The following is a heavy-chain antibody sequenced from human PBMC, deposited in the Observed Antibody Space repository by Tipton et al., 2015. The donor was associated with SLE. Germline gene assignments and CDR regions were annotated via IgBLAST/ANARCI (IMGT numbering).Heavy chain of an antibody. V-gene: IGHV4-59*01. J-gene: IGHJ5*02. D-gene: IGHD3-22*01. CDR1: GASISSYY. CDR2: LSYSGST. CDR3: ARGSYDYDSRCSYAS. Sequence: TLSLTCTVSGASISSYYWSWIRQPPGKGLEWIGYLSYSGSTKYNPSLKSRVTISVDTSENQLSLKLTSVTAADTAVYYCARGSYDYDSRCSYASWGQGTLVIVSS.